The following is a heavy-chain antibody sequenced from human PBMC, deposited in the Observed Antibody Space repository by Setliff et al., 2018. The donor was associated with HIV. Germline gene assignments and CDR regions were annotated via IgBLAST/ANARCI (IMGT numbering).Heavy chain of an antibody. CDR3: VRGVQSPPHYSYYYMDV. CDR2: IIPIFGTT. CDR1: GYIFTSYA. J-gene: IGHJ6*03. Sequence: GASVKVSCKASGYIFTSYAISWVRQAPGQGLEWMGGIIPIFGTTNYAQKFQGKVTITADKSTSTAYMELTSLRFDDTAMYYCVRGVQSPPHYSYYYMDVWGEGTMVTVSS. D-gene: IGHD3-3*01. V-gene: IGHV1-69*06.